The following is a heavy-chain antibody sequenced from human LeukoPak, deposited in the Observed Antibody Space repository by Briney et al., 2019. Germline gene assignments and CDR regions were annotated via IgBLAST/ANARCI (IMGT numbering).Heavy chain of an antibody. D-gene: IGHD3-10*01. CDR1: GFTVSTNS. CDR3: ARDDGAGGPFDY. CDR2: IHAGGST. V-gene: IGHV3-66*01. J-gene: IGHJ4*02. Sequence: GGSLRLSCAVSGFTVSTNSMNWVRQAPGKGLECVSVIHAGGSTYYADSVKGRFTISRDNSKNTLYLQMNSLRAEDTAVYYCARDDGAGGPFDYWGQGTLATVSS.